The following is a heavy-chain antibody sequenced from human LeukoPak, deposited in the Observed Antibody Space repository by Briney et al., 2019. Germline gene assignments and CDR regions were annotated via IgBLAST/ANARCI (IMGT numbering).Heavy chain of an antibody. CDR2: IYYSGTT. CDR3: ARDGRASYYYYYMDV. CDR1: GGSISSSNYH. J-gene: IGHJ6*03. Sequence: SETLSPTCTISGGSISSSNYHWGWIRQPPGKGLEWIGSIYYSGTTYYNPSLKSRVTISVDTSKNQFFLKLTSVTAADTAVYYCARDGRASYYYYYMDVWGEGTTVTVSS. V-gene: IGHV4-39*07.